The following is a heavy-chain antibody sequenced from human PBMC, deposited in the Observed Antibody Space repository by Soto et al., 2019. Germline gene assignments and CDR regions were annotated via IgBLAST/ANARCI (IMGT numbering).Heavy chain of an antibody. D-gene: IGHD2-15*01. CDR2: ISSSSSYI. CDR1: GFTFSSYS. CDR3: ARDQQGVVVVAANFDYYGMDV. Sequence: SGGSLRLSCAASGFTFSSYSINWVRQAPGKGLEWVSSISSSSSYIYYADSVKGRFTISRDNAKNSLYLQMNSLRAEDTAVYYCARDQQGVVVVAANFDYYGMDVWGQGTTVTVSS. V-gene: IGHV3-21*01. J-gene: IGHJ6*02.